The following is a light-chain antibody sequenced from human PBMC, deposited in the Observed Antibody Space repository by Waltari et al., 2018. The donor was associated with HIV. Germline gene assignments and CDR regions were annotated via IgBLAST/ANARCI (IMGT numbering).Light chain of an antibody. J-gene: IGKJ3*01. CDR3: LQSFTAPLT. V-gene: IGKV1-39*01. CDR1: QNIYKF. Sequence: DTQMTQSPSSLSASIGDRITITCRASQNIYKFLSWYQQKSGKAPNLLIYDASSLQSGVPSRFSGSGSWTEFTLTISSLQVEDFATYYCLQSFTAPLTFRPGTKLDIK. CDR2: DAS.